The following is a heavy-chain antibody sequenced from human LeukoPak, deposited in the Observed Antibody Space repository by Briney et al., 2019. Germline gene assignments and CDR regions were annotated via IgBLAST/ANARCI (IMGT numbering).Heavy chain of an antibody. CDR2: AYDSGTT. D-gene: IGHD3-10*01. Sequence: YAYDSGTTNYNPSLKSRVTISVDTSNNQFSLKLTSVTAADTAVYYCATSSSGSYYNFDSWGQGTLLTVSS. V-gene: IGHV4-59*01. CDR3: ATSSSGSYYNFDS. J-gene: IGHJ4*02.